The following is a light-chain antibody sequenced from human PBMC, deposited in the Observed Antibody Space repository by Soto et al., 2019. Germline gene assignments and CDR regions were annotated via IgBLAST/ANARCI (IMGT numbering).Light chain of an antibody. J-gene: IGKJ3*01. CDR3: QQYHNWPPET. CDR2: GAS. V-gene: IGKV3-15*01. CDR1: QSVSTN. Sequence: EIVMTQSPATLSESPGERATLSCRASQSVSTNLAWYQQKPGQAPRLVIYGASTRATGIPARFSGSGSGTDFTLTISSLQSEDFAVYYCQQYHNWPPETFGPGTKVDIK.